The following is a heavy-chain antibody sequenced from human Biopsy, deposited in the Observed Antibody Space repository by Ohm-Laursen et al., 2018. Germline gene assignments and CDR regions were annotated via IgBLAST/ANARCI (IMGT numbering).Heavy chain of an antibody. Sequence: SLRLSCAASGFTFSNYYMHWVRHAPGKGLLWVSRTKRDGTTTDYAESVKGRFTISRDNAKNTLYLQMNSLRAEDTAVYYCARGGFFAYSTFDYWGQGALVTVSS. D-gene: IGHD4-11*01. CDR1: GFTFSNYY. CDR2: TKRDGTTT. J-gene: IGHJ4*02. V-gene: IGHV3-74*01. CDR3: ARGGFFAYSTFDY.